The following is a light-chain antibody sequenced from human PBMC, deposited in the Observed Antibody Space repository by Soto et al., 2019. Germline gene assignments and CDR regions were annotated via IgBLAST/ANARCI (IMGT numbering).Light chain of an antibody. V-gene: IGKV1-39*01. CDR3: QQSYSSPFT. Sequence: DIQMTQSPSSLSASIGDRVTITCRASQSIATYLNWYQQKPGKAPKLLIYTATNLESGVPPRLSGSGSGTDFTLTIRSLKPEDFANYYCQQSYSSPFTFGPGTKVDVK. J-gene: IGKJ3*01. CDR1: QSIATY. CDR2: TAT.